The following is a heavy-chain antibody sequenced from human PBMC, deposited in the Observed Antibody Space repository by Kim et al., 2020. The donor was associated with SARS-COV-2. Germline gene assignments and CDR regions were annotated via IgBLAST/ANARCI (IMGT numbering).Heavy chain of an antibody. CDR1: GGSFSGYY. J-gene: IGHJ4*02. Sequence: SETLSLTCAVYGGSFSGYYWSWIRQPPGKGLEWIGEINHSGSTNYNPSLKSRVIISIDTSKNQFFLHLSSVTAADAAVYYCARDRQPYYCGQGTLGTVSS. V-gene: IGHV4-34*01. CDR2: INHSGST. D-gene: IGHD1-1*01. CDR3: ARDRQPYY.